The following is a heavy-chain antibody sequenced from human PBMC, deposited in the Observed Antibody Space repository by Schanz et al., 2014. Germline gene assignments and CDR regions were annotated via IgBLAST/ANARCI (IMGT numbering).Heavy chain of an antibody. D-gene: IGHD3-16*01. CDR2: ISDSGRTI. CDR1: RLTFGNYW. J-gene: IGHJ4*02. V-gene: IGHV3-11*01. CDR3: AREGLGADY. Sequence: VQLVESGGTLVRPGGSLRLSCATSRLTFGNYWMSWVRQAPGKGLEWISKISDSGRTIVYADSMKGRFTISRDNAKNSLYLQVNRLRAEDTAVYYCAREGLGADYWGQGTLVTVSS.